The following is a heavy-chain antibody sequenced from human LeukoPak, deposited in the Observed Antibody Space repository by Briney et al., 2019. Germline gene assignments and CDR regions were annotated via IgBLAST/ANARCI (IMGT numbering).Heavy chain of an antibody. CDR1: GGSISTHF. CDR3: ARDLNYYDGSTYYDAFDI. D-gene: IGHD3-22*01. J-gene: IGHJ3*02. V-gene: IGHV4-59*11. CDR2: IYYTGTS. Sequence: SETLSLTCTVSGGSISTHFWTWIRQPPGKGLEFIGNIYYTGTSNYNLSLKSRVTMSIDTAKNQFSLNLSSVTAADTAVYYCARDLNYYDGSTYYDAFDIWGQGTLVTVSS.